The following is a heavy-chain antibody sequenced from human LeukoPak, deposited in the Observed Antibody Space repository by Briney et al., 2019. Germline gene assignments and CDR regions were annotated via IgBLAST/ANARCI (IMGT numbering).Heavy chain of an antibody. CDR2: IYYSGST. V-gene: IGHV4-39*01. Sequence: PSETLSLTCTVSGGSISSSSYYWGWIRQPPGKGLEWIGSIYYSGSTYYNPSLKSRVTISVDTSKNQFSLKLGSVTAADTAVYYCARLDDSSGYYYRWFDPWGQGTLVTVSS. D-gene: IGHD3-22*01. J-gene: IGHJ5*02. CDR3: ARLDDSSGYYYRWFDP. CDR1: GGSISSSSYY.